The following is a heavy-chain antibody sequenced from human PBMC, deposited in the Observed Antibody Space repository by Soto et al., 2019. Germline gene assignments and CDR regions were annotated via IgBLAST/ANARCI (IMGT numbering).Heavy chain of an antibody. CDR2: ISGSGGST. D-gene: IGHD2-8*01. CDR3: AKAIPPMLFDY. Sequence: GGSLRLSCAASGFTFSSYAMSWVRQAPGKGLGGVSAISGSGGSTHYADSVKGRFPIPRDNSKNTLYLQMNSLRAEDTAVYYCAKAIPPMLFDYWGQGTLVTVSS. V-gene: IGHV3-23*01. J-gene: IGHJ4*02. CDR1: GFTFSSYA.